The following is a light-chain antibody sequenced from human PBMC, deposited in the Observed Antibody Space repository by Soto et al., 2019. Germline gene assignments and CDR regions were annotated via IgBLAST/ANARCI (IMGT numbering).Light chain of an antibody. V-gene: IGKV1-16*01. Sequence: DIQMTQSPSSLSASVGDRVTITCQASQDISNYLNWYQQKPGKAPTLLIYAASNLQSGVPSRFRGSRSGTEFTLTISCLQSEDFATYYCQQYYSYLSITFGQGTRLEIK. CDR3: QQYYSYLSIT. CDR2: AAS. CDR1: QDISNY. J-gene: IGKJ5*01.